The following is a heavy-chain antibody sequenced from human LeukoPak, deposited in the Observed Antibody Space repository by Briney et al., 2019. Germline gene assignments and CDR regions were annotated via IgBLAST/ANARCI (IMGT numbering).Heavy chain of an antibody. J-gene: IGHJ6*03. CDR2: IYYSGNT. CDR1: GGSISSGDYY. CDR3: ARSFGTTCYNCYYYYYYMDV. D-gene: IGHD2-2*02. V-gene: IGHV4-30-4*08. Sequence: PSQTLSLTCTVSGGSISSGDYYWSWIRQPPGKGLEWIGYIYYSGNTYYNPSLNSRVTISVDTSNNQFSLKLSSVTAADTAVYYCARSFGTTCYNCYYYYYYMDVRGKGTTVTVSS.